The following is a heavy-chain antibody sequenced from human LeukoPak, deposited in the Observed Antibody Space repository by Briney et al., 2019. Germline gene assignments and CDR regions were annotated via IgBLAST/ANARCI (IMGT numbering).Heavy chain of an antibody. CDR3: ARDYCSSTSCYKAFDY. CDR2: ISAYNGNT. Sequence: GASVKVSCKASGYTFTSYGISWVRQAPGQQLEWMGWISAYNGNTNYAQKLQGRVTMTSDTSTSTAYMELRSLRSDDTAVYYCARDYCSSTSCYKAFDYWGQGTLVTVSS. J-gene: IGHJ4*02. D-gene: IGHD2-2*02. CDR1: GYTFTSYG. V-gene: IGHV1-18*01.